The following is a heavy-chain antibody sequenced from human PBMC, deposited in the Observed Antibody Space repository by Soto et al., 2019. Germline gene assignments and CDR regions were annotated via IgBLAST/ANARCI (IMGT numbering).Heavy chain of an antibody. D-gene: IGHD6-19*01. CDR2: IYYSGST. CDR3: ARLEAVAGTIYYYYYMDV. Sequence: PSETLSLTCTVSSGSISSYYWSWIRQPPGKGLEWIGYIYYSGSTNYNPSLKSRVTISVDTSKNQFSLKLSSVTAADTAVYYCARLEAVAGTIYYYYYMDVWGKGTTVTVSS. J-gene: IGHJ6*03. V-gene: IGHV4-59*01. CDR1: SGSISSYY.